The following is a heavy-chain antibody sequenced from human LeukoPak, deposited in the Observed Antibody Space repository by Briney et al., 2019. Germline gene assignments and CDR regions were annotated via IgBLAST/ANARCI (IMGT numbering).Heavy chain of an antibody. CDR3: ARGNSPFDY. J-gene: IGHJ4*02. CDR2: ISYSGST. V-gene: IGHV4-59*01. D-gene: IGHD2-21*01. CDR1: GGPINNYY. Sequence: SETLSLICTVSGGPINNYYWSWIRQPPGKGLEWIAYISYSGSTNYNPSLKSRVTISVDTSQNQFSLKLNSVTAADTAVYYCARGNSPFDYWGQGTLVTVSS.